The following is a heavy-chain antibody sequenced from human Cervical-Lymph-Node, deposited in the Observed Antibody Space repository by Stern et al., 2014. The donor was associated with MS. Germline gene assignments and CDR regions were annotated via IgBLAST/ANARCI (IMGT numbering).Heavy chain of an antibody. CDR3: ATMTIIGFGA. V-gene: IGHV1-18*01. D-gene: IGHD3-22*01. Sequence: QVQLVESGPEVRKPGASVKVSCKTSGYTFSTYVVFWVRQAPGQGLEWLGSISTHNGDTNYAQILKGRVTMTTDSSTNTAYMELRSLRSDDTAVYYCATMTIIGFGAWGQGTLVTVSS. CDR1: GYTFSTYV. CDR2: ISTHNGDT. J-gene: IGHJ1*01.